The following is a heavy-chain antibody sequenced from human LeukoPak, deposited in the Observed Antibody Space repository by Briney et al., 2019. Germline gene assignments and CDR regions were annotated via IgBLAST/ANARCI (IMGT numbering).Heavy chain of an antibody. CDR2: INSGSSDI. D-gene: IGHD3-10*01. V-gene: IGHV3-21*05. Sequence: GGSLRLSCAASGFTFRHYAMTWVRQAPGKGLEWVSYINSGSSDIHYAASVRGRFTISRDDARNISNLQLSRLRDEDTAVYYCVRNGGSLDYWGQGTLVTVSS. CDR3: VRNGGSLDY. CDR1: GFTFRHYA. J-gene: IGHJ4*02.